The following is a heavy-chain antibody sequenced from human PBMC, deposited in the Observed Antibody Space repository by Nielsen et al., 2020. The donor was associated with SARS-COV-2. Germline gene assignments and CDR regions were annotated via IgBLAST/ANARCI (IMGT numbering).Heavy chain of an antibody. CDR3: ARVRGVMGGYGMDV. CDR1: GLDFSDYW. D-gene: IGHD3-10*01. Sequence: GGSLRLSCAASGLDFSDYWIHWVRRGPGGGLEWVSRINADGTKTTYAAFAKGRFSISRDNAKNTLYLQMDSLRAEDTAVYYCARVRGVMGGYGMDVWGQGTTVTVSS. J-gene: IGHJ6*02. V-gene: IGHV3-74*03. CDR2: INADGTKT.